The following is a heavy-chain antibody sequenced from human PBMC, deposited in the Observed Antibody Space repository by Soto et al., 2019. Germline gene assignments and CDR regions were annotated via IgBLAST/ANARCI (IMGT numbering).Heavy chain of an antibody. D-gene: IGHD2-15*01. CDR1: GGSTSSGGYY. J-gene: IGHJ5*02. CDR3: GRDAALKWLDP. Sequence: QVQLQESGPRLVKPSQTLSLTCTVSGGSTSSGGYYWSWIRQYPGKGLEWIGFVYYSGSTYYNPSLKIRVIRSVDTSKKQFSLKLSSVTSADTAVYYGGRDAALKWLDPWGQGTLVTVSS. CDR2: VYYSGST. V-gene: IGHV4-31*03.